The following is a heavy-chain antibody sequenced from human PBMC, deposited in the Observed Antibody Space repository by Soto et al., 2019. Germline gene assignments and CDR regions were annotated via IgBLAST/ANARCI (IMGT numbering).Heavy chain of an antibody. D-gene: IGHD6-13*01. CDR2: ISYDGSNK. J-gene: IGHJ4*02. CDR3: AKVGWKGDIAAAGSGY. CDR1: GFTFSSYA. Sequence: QVQLVESGGGVVQPGRSLRLSCAASGFTFSSYAMHWVRQAPGKGLEWVAVISYDGSNKYYADSVKGRFTISRDNSKNTLYLQMNSLRAEDTAVYYCAKVGWKGDIAAAGSGYWGQGTLVTVSS. V-gene: IGHV3-30*04.